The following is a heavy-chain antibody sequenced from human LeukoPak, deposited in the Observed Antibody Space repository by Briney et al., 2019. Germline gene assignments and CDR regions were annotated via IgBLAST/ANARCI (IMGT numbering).Heavy chain of an antibody. D-gene: IGHD1-26*01. J-gene: IGHJ4*02. V-gene: IGHV1-18*01. CDR3: ARVIVGAIHFDY. CDR1: GYTFTSYG. Sequence: ASVTVSCKASGYTFTSYGISWVRQAPGQGLEWMGWISAYNGNTNYAQKLQGRVTMTTDTSTSTAYMELRSLRSDDTAVYYCARVIVGAIHFDYWGQGTLVTVSS. CDR2: ISAYNGNT.